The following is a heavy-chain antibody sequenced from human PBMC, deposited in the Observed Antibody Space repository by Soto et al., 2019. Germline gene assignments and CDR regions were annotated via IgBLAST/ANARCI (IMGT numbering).Heavy chain of an antibody. CDR2: IIPIFGTA. V-gene: IGHV1-69*06. CDR3: ASPSGYYYGMDV. Sequence: AVKVSCKASGGTFSSYAISWVRQAPGQGLEWMGGIIPIFGTANYAQKFQGRVTITADKSTSTAYMELSSLRSEDTAVYYCASPSGYYYGMDVWGQGTTVTVSS. CDR1: GGTFSSYA. D-gene: IGHD3-10*01. J-gene: IGHJ6*02.